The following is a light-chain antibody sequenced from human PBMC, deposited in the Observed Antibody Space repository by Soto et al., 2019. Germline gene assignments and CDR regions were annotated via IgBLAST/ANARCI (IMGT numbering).Light chain of an antibody. CDR2: WAS. Sequence: DIVIAQSPDSLAVSLGDRATINCKSIHSVLSSSNNKNCLAWYQRKPGKPPKVLIYWASTRESGVPERLSGSVSGTDFTLTISSMQDEEVAVYYCHQYYSIPWTFGQGTKVDIK. V-gene: IGKV4-1*01. CDR3: HQYYSIPWT. CDR1: HSVLSSSNNKNC. J-gene: IGKJ1*01.